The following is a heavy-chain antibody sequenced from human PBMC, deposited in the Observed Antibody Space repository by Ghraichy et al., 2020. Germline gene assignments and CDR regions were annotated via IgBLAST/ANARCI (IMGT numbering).Heavy chain of an antibody. Sequence: SQTLSLTCAVYGGSFSGYYWSWIRQPPGKGLEWIGEINHSGSTNYNPFLKSRVTISVDTSKNQFSLKLSSVTAADTAVYYCASTHPLTGDYWGQGTLVTVSS. V-gene: IGHV4-34*01. CDR2: INHSGST. CDR1: GGSFSGYY. D-gene: IGHD7-27*01. CDR3: ASTHPLTGDY. J-gene: IGHJ4*02.